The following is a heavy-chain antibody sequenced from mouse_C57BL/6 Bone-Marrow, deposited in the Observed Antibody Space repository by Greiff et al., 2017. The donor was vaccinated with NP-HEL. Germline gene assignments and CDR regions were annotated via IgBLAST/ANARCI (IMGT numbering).Heavy chain of an antibody. V-gene: IGHV1-18*01. J-gene: IGHJ2*01. D-gene: IGHD6-1*01. CDR2: INPKNGGT. CDR3: ARDCEDCYLDY. CDR1: GYTFTDYN. Sequence: EVQLQQSGPELVKPGASVKLPCKASGYTFTDYNMDWVKQSPGQSLEWIADINPKNGGTIYNQKFKGKATLTVDKSSSTAYMQLRSLTSEDTAVYYCARDCEDCYLDYWGQGTIVTVSS.